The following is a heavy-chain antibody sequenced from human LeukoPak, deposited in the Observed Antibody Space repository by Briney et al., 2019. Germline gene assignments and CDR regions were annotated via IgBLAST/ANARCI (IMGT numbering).Heavy chain of an antibody. J-gene: IGHJ4*02. Sequence: GGSLRLSCAASGFTANNNYMSWVRQAPGKSLQWVSLIYSGGSAYYEDSVKGRFTISRDSSKNMVFLQMNSLRAEDTAVYYCASSGAYSDFDFWGQGTLATVSS. CDR1: GFTANNNY. CDR3: ASSGAYSDFDF. V-gene: IGHV3-53*01. D-gene: IGHD3-22*01. CDR2: IYSGGSA.